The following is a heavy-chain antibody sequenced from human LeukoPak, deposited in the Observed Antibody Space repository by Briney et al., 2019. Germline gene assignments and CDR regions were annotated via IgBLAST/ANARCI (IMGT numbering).Heavy chain of an antibody. J-gene: IGHJ4*02. Sequence: GGSLRLSCAASGFTFSTYSMNWVRQAPGKGLEWVSYISSSSSTIYYADSVKGRFTISRDNAKNSLYLQMNSLRAEDTAVYYCARDGRRGGSGSYYSYYFDYWGQGTLVTVSS. V-gene: IGHV3-48*04. D-gene: IGHD3-10*01. CDR1: GFTFSTYS. CDR2: ISSSSSTI. CDR3: ARDGRRGGSGSYYSYYFDY.